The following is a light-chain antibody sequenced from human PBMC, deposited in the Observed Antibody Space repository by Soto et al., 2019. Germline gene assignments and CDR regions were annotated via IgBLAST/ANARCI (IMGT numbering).Light chain of an antibody. Sequence: SYELTQPLSVSVALGQTARISCGANNIGSKNVHWYQQKPGQAPVLVIYRDSNRPSGIPGRFSGSNSGHTATLTISGAQVGDEADYYCQVSDSKTGVAFGGGTKLTVL. CDR3: QVSDSKTGVA. CDR2: RDS. V-gene: IGLV3-9*01. J-gene: IGLJ2*01. CDR1: NIGSKN.